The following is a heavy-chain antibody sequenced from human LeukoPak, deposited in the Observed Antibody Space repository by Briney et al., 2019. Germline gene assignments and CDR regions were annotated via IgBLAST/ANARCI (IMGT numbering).Heavy chain of an antibody. V-gene: IGHV5-51*01. CDR2: IYPGDSDT. D-gene: IGHD1-26*01. CDR3: ARHPGSGSYLPYFNY. CDR1: GYSFTSYW. J-gene: IGHJ4*02. Sequence: GESLKISCKGSGYSFTSYWIGWVRQMPGKGLEWMGTIYPGDSDTRYSPSFQGQVTGSADKSISTAYLQWSSLKASDTAMYYCARHPGSGSYLPYFNYWGQGTLVTVSS.